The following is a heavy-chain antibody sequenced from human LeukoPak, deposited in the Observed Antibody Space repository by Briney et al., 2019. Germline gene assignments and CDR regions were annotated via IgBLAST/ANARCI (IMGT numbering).Heavy chain of an antibody. CDR1: GGTFSSYA. V-gene: IGHV1-69*04. CDR2: IIPILGIA. CDR3: AKDILDGGLAVAGPFDY. D-gene: IGHD6-19*01. Sequence: SVKVSCKASGGTFSSYAISWVRQAPGQGLEWMGRIIPILGIANYAQKFQGRVTITADKSTSTAYMELSSLRSEDTAVYYCAKDILDGGLAVAGPFDYWGQGTLVTVSS. J-gene: IGHJ4*02.